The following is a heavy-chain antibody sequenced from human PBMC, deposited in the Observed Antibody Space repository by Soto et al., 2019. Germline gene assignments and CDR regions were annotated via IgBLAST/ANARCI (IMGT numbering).Heavy chain of an antibody. CDR1: GYSIRDGYY. V-gene: IGHV4-38-2*01. CDR3: ARYCSGGSCHDH. D-gene: IGHD2-15*01. Sequence: SETLSLTCAVSGYSIRDGYYCGFSRQPPGKGLEWIGNIYHNGNSFNNPSLKSRVTMSADTSKNQFSLRLSFVTAADTAVYYCARYCSGGSCHDHWGQGTLVTVSS. J-gene: IGHJ5*02. CDR2: IYHNGNS.